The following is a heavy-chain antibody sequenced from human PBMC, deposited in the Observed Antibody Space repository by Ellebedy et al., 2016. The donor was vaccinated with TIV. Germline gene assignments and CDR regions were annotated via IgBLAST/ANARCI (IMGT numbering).Heavy chain of an antibody. Sequence: MPSETLSLTCTVSGGSISSSSYYWGCIRQPPGKGLEWIGSIYYSGSTYYNPSLKSRVTISVDTSKNQFSLKLTSVTAADTAVYYCARQTGLWFGELFTLDYWGQGTLVTVSS. CDR2: IYYSGST. J-gene: IGHJ4*02. CDR1: GGSISSSSYY. CDR3: ARQTGLWFGELFTLDY. D-gene: IGHD3-10*01. V-gene: IGHV4-39*01.